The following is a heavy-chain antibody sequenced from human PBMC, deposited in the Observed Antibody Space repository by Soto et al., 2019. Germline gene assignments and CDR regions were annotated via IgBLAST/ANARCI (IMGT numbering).Heavy chain of an antibody. D-gene: IGHD3-10*01. V-gene: IGHV1-69*02. CDR1: GGTFSSYT. CDR3: ASDRTGSYPFDY. J-gene: IGHJ4*02. Sequence: QVQLVQSGAEVKKPGSSVKVSCKASGGTFSSYTISWVRQAPGQGLEWMVRIIPILGIANYAQKFQGRVTITADKSTSTAYMELSSLRSEDTAVYYCASDRTGSYPFDYWGQGTLVTVSS. CDR2: IIPILGIA.